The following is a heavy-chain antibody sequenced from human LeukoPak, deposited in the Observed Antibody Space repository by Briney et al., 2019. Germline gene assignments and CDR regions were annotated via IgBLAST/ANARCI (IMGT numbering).Heavy chain of an antibody. Sequence: GGSLRLSCAASGFNFSSYSMNWVRQAPGKGLEWVSSISSSSSYIYYADSVKGRFTISRGNAKNSLYLQMNSLRAEDTAVYYCARDKEITMIVVVPYFDYWGQGTLVTVSS. D-gene: IGHD3-22*01. V-gene: IGHV3-21*01. J-gene: IGHJ4*02. CDR1: GFNFSSYS. CDR2: ISSSSSYI. CDR3: ARDKEITMIVVVPYFDY.